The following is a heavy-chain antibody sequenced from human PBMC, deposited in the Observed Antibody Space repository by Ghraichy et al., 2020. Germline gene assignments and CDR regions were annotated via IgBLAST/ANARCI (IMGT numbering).Heavy chain of an antibody. CDR3: ARDFWRDAFDI. Sequence: SETLSLTCAVYGGSFSGYYWSWIRQPPGKGLEWIGEINHSGSTNYNPSLKSRVTISVDTSKNQFSLKLSSVTAADTTVYYCARDFWRDAFDIWGQGTMVTVSS. CDR2: INHSGST. CDR1: GGSFSGYY. J-gene: IGHJ3*02. V-gene: IGHV4-34*01.